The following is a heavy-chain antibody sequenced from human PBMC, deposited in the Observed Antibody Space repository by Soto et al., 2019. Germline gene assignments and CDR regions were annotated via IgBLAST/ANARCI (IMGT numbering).Heavy chain of an antibody. D-gene: IGHD3-10*01. CDR1: GCSISSGGYY. CDR3: ASSSITMVRGVIIFRWFDP. CDR2: IYYSGST. V-gene: IGHV4-31*03. J-gene: IGHJ5*02. Sequence: SETLSLTCTVSGCSISSGGYYWSWIRQHPGKGLEWIGYIYYSGSTYYNPSLKSRVTISVDTSKNQFSLKLSSVTAADTAVYYCASSSITMVRGVIIFRWFDPWGQGTLVTVSS.